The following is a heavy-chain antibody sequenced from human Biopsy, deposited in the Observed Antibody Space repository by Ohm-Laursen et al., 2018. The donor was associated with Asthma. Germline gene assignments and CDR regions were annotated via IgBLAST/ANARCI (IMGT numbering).Heavy chain of an antibody. CDR3: ARWGSFGFDY. Sequence: SLRLSCAAPGFAVSRDHMFWVPQAPGKGLEWVSVIYSGGTSHTADSVRGRFTISRDNSKNTLYLQMNSLRAEDTAVYYCARWGSFGFDYWGRGTLVTVSS. D-gene: IGHD7-27*01. V-gene: IGHV3-53*01. CDR2: IYSGGTS. J-gene: IGHJ4*02. CDR1: GFAVSRDH.